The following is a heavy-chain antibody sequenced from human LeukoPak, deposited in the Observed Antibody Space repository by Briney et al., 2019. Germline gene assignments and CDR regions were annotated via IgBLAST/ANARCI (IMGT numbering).Heavy chain of an antibody. Sequence: ASVKVSCKASGYTFTTYYIHWVRQAPGQGLEWMGMINPSGGSTSDAQKFQGRVTMTRVTSTSTVYMELSSLRSEDTAVYYCARDPNGYGWGYFFDYWGQGTLVIVPP. CDR3: ARDPNGYGWGYFFDY. CDR1: GYTFTTYY. CDR2: INPSGGST. J-gene: IGHJ4*02. D-gene: IGHD5-18*01. V-gene: IGHV1-46*01.